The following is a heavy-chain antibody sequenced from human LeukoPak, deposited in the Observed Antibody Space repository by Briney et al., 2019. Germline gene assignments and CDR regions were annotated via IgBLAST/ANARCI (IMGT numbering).Heavy chain of an antibody. J-gene: IGHJ4*02. Sequence: GGSLRLSCAASGFTFSSYGMHWVRQAPGKGLEWVAVIWYDGSNKYYADSVKGRFTISRDNSKNTLYLQMNSLRAEDTAVYYCAKVRRMGSRTGYYFDYWGQGTLVTVSS. CDR1: GFTFSSYG. V-gene: IGHV3-33*06. CDR3: AKVRRMGSRTGYYFDY. CDR2: IWYDGSNK. D-gene: IGHD6-19*01.